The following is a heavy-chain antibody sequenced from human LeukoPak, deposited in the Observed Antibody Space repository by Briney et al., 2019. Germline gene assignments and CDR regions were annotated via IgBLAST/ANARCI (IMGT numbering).Heavy chain of an antibody. D-gene: IGHD2-15*01. CDR2: INPNSGGT. V-gene: IGHV1-2*04. CDR1: GYTFTGYY. J-gene: IGHJ4*02. Sequence: ASVKVSCKASGYTFTGYYMHWVRQAPGQGLEWMGWINPNSGGTNYAQKFQGWVTMTRDTSISTAHMELSRLRSDDTAVYYCARDHGAATELDYWGQGTLVTVSS. CDR3: ARDHGAATELDY.